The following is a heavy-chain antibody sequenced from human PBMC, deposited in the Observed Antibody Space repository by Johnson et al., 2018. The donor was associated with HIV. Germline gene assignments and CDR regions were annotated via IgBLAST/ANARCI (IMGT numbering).Heavy chain of an antibody. D-gene: IGHD5-18*01. V-gene: IGHV3-7*02. CDR3: ASRSYGYVRHAFDI. CDR2: IKQDGSER. CDR1: GFTFSNYW. Sequence: MQLVESGGGLVQPGGSLRLSCAASGFTFSNYWMNWVRQAPGKGLEWVANIKQDGSERYYVDSVKGRFTISRDNAKNSLYLQMNSLRAEDTAVYYCASRSYGYVRHAFDIWGQGTMVTVSS. J-gene: IGHJ3*02.